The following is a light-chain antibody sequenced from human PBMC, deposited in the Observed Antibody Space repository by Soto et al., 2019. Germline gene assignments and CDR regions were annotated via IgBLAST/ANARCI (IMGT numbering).Light chain of an antibody. CDR3: CSYAGSSTFV. V-gene: IGLV2-23*01. CDR1: SSDLGSCNL. Sequence: QSLLTQPASVSWSPGQSITLSCTGTSSDLGSCNLVSWYQQHPGKAPKLMIYEGSKRPSGVSYRFSGSKSANTASLTISGLQTEDEADYYCCSYAGSSTFVFGTGTKVTV. J-gene: IGLJ1*01. CDR2: EGS.